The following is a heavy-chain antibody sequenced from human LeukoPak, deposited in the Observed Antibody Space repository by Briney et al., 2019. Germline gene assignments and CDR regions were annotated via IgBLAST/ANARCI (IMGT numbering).Heavy chain of an antibody. J-gene: IGHJ5*02. CDR2: LNSDGSNT. Sequence: PGGSLRLSCAVSGFTFRSYWMHWVRQAPGKGLVWVSRLNSDGSNTSYADSVKGRFTISRDNAKKTLYLQMSGLRVEDSAVYYCVRGITIFGVLRSPWFDPWGQGTLVTASS. D-gene: IGHD3-3*01. CDR3: VRGITIFGVLRSPWFDP. V-gene: IGHV3-74*01. CDR1: GFTFRSYW.